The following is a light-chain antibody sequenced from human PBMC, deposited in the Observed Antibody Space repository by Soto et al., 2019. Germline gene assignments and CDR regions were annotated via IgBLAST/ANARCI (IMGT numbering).Light chain of an antibody. CDR3: SSDTSSRAYG. CDR1: SSDVGGYNY. V-gene: IGLV2-14*01. CDR2: EVS. Sequence: QSALTQPASVSGSPGQSITISCTGTSSDVGGYNYVSWYQQQSGKAPKLMIHEVSNRPSGVSNRFSGSKSGNTASLTISGLQAEDEADYYCSSDTSSRAYGFGIGTKVTVL. J-gene: IGLJ1*01.